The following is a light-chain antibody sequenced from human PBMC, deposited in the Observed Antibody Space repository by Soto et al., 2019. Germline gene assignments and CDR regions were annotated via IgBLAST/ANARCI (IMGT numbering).Light chain of an antibody. CDR3: QHYNHAPYP. CDR1: QDVSRS. J-gene: IGKJ2*01. V-gene: IGKV1-9*01. CDR2: AAS. Sequence: DTQLTQSPSFLSASVGDRVTIACRASQDVSRSVGWYQQKPGTAPKLLISAASTLNSGVPSRFSGSGSGTDFTLTISSLEPEDVATYYCQHYNHAPYPFGQGTKLEIK.